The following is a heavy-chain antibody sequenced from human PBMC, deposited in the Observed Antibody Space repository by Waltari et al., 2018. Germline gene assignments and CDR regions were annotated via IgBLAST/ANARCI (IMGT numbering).Heavy chain of an antibody. CDR3: AKKGGRAWGDWFDP. V-gene: IGHV4-4*07. CDR1: GGSISSDY. J-gene: IGHJ5*02. Sequence: QVQLQESGPGLVKPSETLSLTCTVSGGSISSDYWNWIRQPAGKGLEWIGRIYSSGSTNYNPPLKSRVTMSVDTSNNQFSLNLRSVTAADTAVYYCAKKGGRAWGDWFDPWGQGTLVIVSS. D-gene: IGHD3-16*01. CDR2: IYSSGST.